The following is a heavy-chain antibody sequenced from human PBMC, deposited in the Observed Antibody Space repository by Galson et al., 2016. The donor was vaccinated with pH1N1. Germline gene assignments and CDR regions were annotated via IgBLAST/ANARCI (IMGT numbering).Heavy chain of an antibody. D-gene: IGHD1-14*01. CDR2: INHSGST. V-gene: IGHV4-34*01. J-gene: IGHJ4*02. CDR3: ARMTRITGPDTEYYFDY. CDR1: GGSFSDYS. Sequence: SETLSLTCAVYGGSFSDYSWSWIRQPPGKGLEWIGEINHSGSTNYNPSLKSRVAISVDSSKNLFSLNLTSVTAADTAVYYCARMTRITGPDTEYYFDYWGQGMLVTVSS.